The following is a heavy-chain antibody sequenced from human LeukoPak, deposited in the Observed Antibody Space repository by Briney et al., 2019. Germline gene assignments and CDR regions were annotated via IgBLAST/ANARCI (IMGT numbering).Heavy chain of an antibody. CDR3: APIWSGYSNPYYFDY. CDR2: ISGSGGST. J-gene: IGHJ4*02. CDR1: GFTFSSYA. D-gene: IGHD3-3*01. V-gene: IGHV3-23*01. Sequence: GGSLRLSCAASGFTFSSYAMSWVRQAPGKGLEWVSAISGSGGSTYYADSVKGRFTISRDNSKNTLYLQMNSLRAEDTAVYYCAPIWSGYSNPYYFDYWGQGTLVTVSS.